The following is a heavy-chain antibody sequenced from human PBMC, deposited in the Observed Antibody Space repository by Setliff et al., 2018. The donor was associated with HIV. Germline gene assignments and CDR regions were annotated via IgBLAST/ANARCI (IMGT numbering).Heavy chain of an antibody. CDR1: GGSISSYH. D-gene: IGHD1-1*01. CDR3: ASAGSGTRAPPRY. CDR2: IFYSGST. J-gene: IGHJ4*02. Sequence: PSETLSLTCTVSGGSISSYHWSWIRQPPGEGLEWIGYIFYSGSTNYNPSLKSRVTISLDTSKNQFSLKLTSVTAADTAVYYCASAGSGTRAPPRYWGQGTLVTVSS. V-gene: IGHV4-59*01.